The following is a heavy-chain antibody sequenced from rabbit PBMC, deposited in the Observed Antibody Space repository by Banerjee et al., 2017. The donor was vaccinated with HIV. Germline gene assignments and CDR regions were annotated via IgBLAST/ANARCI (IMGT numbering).Heavy chain of an antibody. D-gene: IGHD4-2*01. J-gene: IGHJ4*01. Sequence: QSLEESGGDLVKPGASLTLTCKASGFSFSSSYWMCWVRQAPGKGLEWIACIYTGSGSALYVSWAKGRFTISKTSSTTVTLQMTSLTAADTATYFCARDAAGSDYFFNLWGPGTLVTVS. V-gene: IGHV1S40*01. CDR2: IYTGSGSA. CDR1: GFSFSSSYW. CDR3: ARDAAGSDYFFNL.